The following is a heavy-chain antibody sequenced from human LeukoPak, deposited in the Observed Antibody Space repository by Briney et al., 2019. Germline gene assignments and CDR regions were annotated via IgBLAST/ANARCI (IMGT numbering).Heavy chain of an antibody. J-gene: IGHJ2*01. Sequence: ASVKVSCKASGYTFTSYGISWVRQAPGQGLEWMGWISAYNGNTNYAQKLQGRVTMTTDTSTSTAYMELRSLRSDDMAVYYCAGGRRSPWYFDLWGRGTLVTVSS. D-gene: IGHD3-16*01. CDR3: AGGRRSPWYFDL. CDR2: ISAYNGNT. CDR1: GYTFTSYG. V-gene: IGHV1-18*03.